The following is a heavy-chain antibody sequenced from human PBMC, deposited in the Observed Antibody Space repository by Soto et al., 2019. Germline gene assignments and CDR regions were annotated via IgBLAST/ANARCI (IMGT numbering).Heavy chain of an antibody. D-gene: IGHD3-22*01. V-gene: IGHV4-39*01. CDR2: IYYSGST. Sequence: SETLSLTCTVSGGSISSSSYYWGWIRQPPGKGLEWIGSIYYSGSTYYNPSLKSRVTISVDTSKNQFSLKLSSVTAADTAVYYCERNAPYYDSSGSALDYWGQGTLVTVSS. CDR3: ERNAPYYDSSGSALDY. CDR1: GGSISSSSYY. J-gene: IGHJ4*02.